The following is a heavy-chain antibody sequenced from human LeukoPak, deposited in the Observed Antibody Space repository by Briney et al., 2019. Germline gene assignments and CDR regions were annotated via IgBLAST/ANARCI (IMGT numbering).Heavy chain of an antibody. J-gene: IGHJ3*02. CDR2: ISSNGGST. Sequence: GGSLRLSCAASGFTFSSFWMHWVRQAPGKGLEYVSAISSNGGSTYYANSVKGRFTISRDNSKNTLYLQMGSLRAEDMAVYYCARYCGGDCYPHDAFDIWGQGTMVTVSS. D-gene: IGHD2-21*02. CDR3: ARYCGGDCYPHDAFDI. V-gene: IGHV3-64*01. CDR1: GFTFSSFW.